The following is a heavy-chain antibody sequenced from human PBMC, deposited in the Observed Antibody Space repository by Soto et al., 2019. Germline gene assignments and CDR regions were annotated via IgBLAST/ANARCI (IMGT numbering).Heavy chain of an antibody. D-gene: IGHD5-18*01. V-gene: IGHV4-4*02. CDR3: SRSPVATSLVVD. CDR1: GGSMNSSNW. J-gene: IGHJ4*02. CDR2: THHSGRT. Sequence: SETLSLTCTVSGGSMNSSNWWNWVRQPPGKGLEWIGETHHSGRTNYNPSLKSRVTISVDKSKNHFSLKLSSVTAADTVVYYCSRSPVATSLVVDWGQGTPVTVSS.